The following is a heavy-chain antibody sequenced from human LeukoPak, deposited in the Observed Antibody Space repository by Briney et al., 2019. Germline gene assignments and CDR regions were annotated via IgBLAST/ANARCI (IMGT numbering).Heavy chain of an antibody. CDR3: GKLVSEVTGDDY. Sequence: GGSLRLSCAAAGFTFTTFAVNWVRRPAGKGLEWVLIITDSGDNTYYTDSVKGRFTISRENPKNTLYLQTNSLRADDTAVYYCGKLVSEVTGDDYWGQGTLVTVSS. CDR2: ITDSGDNT. D-gene: IGHD7-27*01. V-gene: IGHV3-23*01. J-gene: IGHJ4*02. CDR1: GFTFTTFA.